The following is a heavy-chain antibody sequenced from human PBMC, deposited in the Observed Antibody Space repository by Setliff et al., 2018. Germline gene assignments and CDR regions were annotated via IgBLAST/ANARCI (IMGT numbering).Heavy chain of an antibody. CDR2: IYHSGST. D-gene: IGHD2-15*01. CDR3: ARRHCSGGSCYSLNYFDY. V-gene: IGHV4-38-2*01. CDR1: GYFISSGYY. J-gene: IGHJ4*02. Sequence: PSETLSLTCAVSGYFISSGYYWGWIRQPPGKGLEWIGSIYHSGSTYYNPSLKSRVTISVDTSKKQFSLKLSSVTAADTAVYYCARRHCSGGSCYSLNYFDYWGQGTLVT.